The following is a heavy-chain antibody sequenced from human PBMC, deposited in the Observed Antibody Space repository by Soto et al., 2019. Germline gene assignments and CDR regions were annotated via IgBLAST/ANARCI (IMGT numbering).Heavy chain of an antibody. J-gene: IGHJ5*02. CDR1: GGSFIGYY. V-gene: IGHV4-34*01. D-gene: IGHD6-19*01. CDR3: ARLRDLRYSSGWTWLGLNWFDP. CDR2: INHSGST. Sequence: PSETLSLTCAVYGGSFIGYYWSWIRQPPGKGLEWIGEINHSGSTNYNPSLKSRVTISVDTSKNQFSLKLSSVTAADTAVYYCARLRDLRYSSGWTWLGLNWFDPWGQGTLVTVSS.